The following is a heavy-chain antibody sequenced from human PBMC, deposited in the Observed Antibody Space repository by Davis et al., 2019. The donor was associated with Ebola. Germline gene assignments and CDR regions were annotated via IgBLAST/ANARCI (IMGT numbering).Heavy chain of an antibody. D-gene: IGHD3-16*01. J-gene: IGHJ6*02. CDR2: IHYSGVS. CDR1: GGSISNYY. V-gene: IGHV4-59*01. CDR3: ARDHGGGRMDV. Sequence: SETLSLTCSLSGGSISNYYWTWIRQPPGKGLEWIGNIHYSGVSHSSPSLRSRPTFFIDTSKDEFSLKLTSVTAADTAVYYCARDHGGGRMDVWGQGTTVTVSS.